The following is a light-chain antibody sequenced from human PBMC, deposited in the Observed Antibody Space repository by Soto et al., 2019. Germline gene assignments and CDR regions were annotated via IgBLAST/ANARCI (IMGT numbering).Light chain of an antibody. V-gene: IGKV1-33*01. Sequence: DIQMTQSPSSLSASVGDRVTIACQASDDINNYLSWFQQKPGKAPKLLIYDASNLEAGVPSRFSGSGSGADFTFTINSLHAENTATYFCQQYEDLPYTFGQGTKLEIK. CDR3: QQYEDLPYT. J-gene: IGKJ2*01. CDR2: DAS. CDR1: DDINNY.